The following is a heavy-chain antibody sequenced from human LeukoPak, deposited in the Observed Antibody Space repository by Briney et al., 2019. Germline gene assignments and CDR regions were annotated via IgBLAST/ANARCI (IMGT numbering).Heavy chain of an antibody. V-gene: IGHV1-18*01. CDR3: GRVDMATTKDY. D-gene: IGHD5-24*01. CDR2: IGTSSGNT. J-gene: IGHJ4*02. Sequence: GASVKVSCKASGYTFTSYGISWVRQAPGQGLEWMGWIGTSSGNTDYAQKLQGRVTMTTDTSTSTAYMELRSLRSDDTAVYYCGRVDMATTKDYWGQGTLVTVSS. CDR1: GYTFTSYG.